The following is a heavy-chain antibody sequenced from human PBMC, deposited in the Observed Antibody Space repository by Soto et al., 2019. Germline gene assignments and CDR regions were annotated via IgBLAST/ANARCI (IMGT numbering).Heavy chain of an antibody. V-gene: IGHV4-59*01. CDR3: ARDAYYYGSGSSYYYGMDV. D-gene: IGHD3-10*01. J-gene: IGHJ6*02. Sequence: QVQLQESGPGLVKPSETLSLTCTVSGGSFSTYYWNWIRQPPGKGLEWIGYIYDSGSTNYNPSVKSRVTISVDTSKNQISLKLSSVTAADTAVYYCARDAYYYGSGSSYYYGMDVWGQGTTVTVSS. CDR2: IYDSGST. CDR1: GGSFSTYY.